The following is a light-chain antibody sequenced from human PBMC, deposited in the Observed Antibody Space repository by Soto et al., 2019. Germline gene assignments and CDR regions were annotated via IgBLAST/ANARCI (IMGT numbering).Light chain of an antibody. CDR3: QQGYSSPHA. CDR1: QSVRTY. Sequence: DIQMTQSPSSLSTSVGDRVTITCRASQSVRTYLNWYQQKPGKPPKLLISGSSRLQGGVPSRFSGSGSGTDFTLIISSLQHEDVATYYCQQGYSSPHAFGQGTKVDIK. V-gene: IGKV1-39*01. J-gene: IGKJ2*01. CDR2: GSS.